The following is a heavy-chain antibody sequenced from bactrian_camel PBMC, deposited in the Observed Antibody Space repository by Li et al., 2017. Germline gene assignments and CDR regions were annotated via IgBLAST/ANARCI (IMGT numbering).Heavy chain of an antibody. D-gene: IGHD1*01. CDR2: VSTLGGST. CDR1: DDPTSKYFMDDTYC. Sequence: QLVESGGGSVQPGGSMRLSCKVTDDPTSKYFMDDTYCMGWFRQLPGKEREGVATVSTLGGSTYYHDSVKGRFTISQENTKNTVFLQMNNLKPEDTGMYYCAADGGLSDCSSSFQNYEYNFWGRGTQVTVS. V-gene: IGHV3S29*01. CDR3: AADGGLSDCSSSFQNYEYNF. J-gene: IGHJ4*01.